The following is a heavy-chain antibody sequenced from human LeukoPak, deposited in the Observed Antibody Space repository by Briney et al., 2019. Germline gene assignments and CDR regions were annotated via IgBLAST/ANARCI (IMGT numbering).Heavy chain of an antibody. CDR1: GGSISSSNW. V-gene: IGHV4-4*02. Sequence: SGTLSLTCAVSGGSISSSNWWSWVRQPPGKGLEWIGEIYHSGSTNYNPSLKSRVTISVDTSKNQFSLKLSSVTAADTAVYYCARTALYYYGMDVWGQGTTVTVSS. CDR2: IYHSGST. J-gene: IGHJ6*02. CDR3: ARTALYYYGMDV.